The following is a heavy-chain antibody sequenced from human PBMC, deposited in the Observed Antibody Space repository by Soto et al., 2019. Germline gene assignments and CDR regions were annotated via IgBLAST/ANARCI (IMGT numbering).Heavy chain of an antibody. Sequence: QVQLVQSGAEVKKPGASVKVSCKASGYTFTSYGISWVRQAPGQGLEWMGWISAYNGNTNYAQKLQGRVTMTTDTSTSAAYMERSSLRSDDTAVYYCARRVISQLTSIPVLHCYMDVWGKGTTVTV. D-gene: IGHD6-19*01. CDR3: ARRVISQLTSIPVLHCYMDV. V-gene: IGHV1-18*01. CDR2: ISAYNGNT. CDR1: GYTFTSYG. J-gene: IGHJ6*03.